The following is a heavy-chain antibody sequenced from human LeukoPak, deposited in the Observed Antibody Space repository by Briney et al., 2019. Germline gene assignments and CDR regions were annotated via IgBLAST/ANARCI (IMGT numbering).Heavy chain of an antibody. V-gene: IGHV1-2*02. J-gene: IGHJ4*02. CDR1: GYTFTGYY. CDR2: INPNSGGT. CDR3: ARARHGSAMVPYYFDY. D-gene: IGHD5-18*01. Sequence: ASVKVSCKASGYTFTGYYMHWVRQAPGQGLEWMGWINPNSGGTNYAQKFQGRVTMTRDTSISTAYMELSRLRSDDTAVYYCARARHGSAMVPYYFDYWGQGTLVTVFS.